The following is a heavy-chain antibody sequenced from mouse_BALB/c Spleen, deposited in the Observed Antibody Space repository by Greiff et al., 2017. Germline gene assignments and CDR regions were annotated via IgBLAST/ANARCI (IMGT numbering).Heavy chain of an antibody. D-gene: IGHD2-1*01. CDR3: TRAYGNYGGFAY. Sequence: EVKLVESGGGLVKPGGSLKLSCAASGFTFSSYTMSWVRQTPEKRLEWVATISSGGSYTYYPDSVKGRFTISRDNAKNTLYLQMSSLKSEDTAMYYCTRAYGNYGGFAYWGQGTLVTVSA. CDR1: GFTFSSYT. CDR2: ISSGGSYT. V-gene: IGHV5-6-4*01. J-gene: IGHJ3*01.